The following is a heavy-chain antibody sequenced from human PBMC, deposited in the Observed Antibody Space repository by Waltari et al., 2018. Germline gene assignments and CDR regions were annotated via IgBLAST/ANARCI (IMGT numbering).Heavy chain of an antibody. CDR1: GFTFSSYS. D-gene: IGHD2-2*02. CDR2: MSYDGSSK. Sequence: QVQMVESGGGVVQPGRSLRLSCAASGFTFSSYSIPWVRQAPGKGLEWVALMSYDGSSKYYADSVKGRFTVSRDNSKNTVYLQLNSQRVEDTAVYYCAREDICRSTTCYTLDYWGLGTLVTVSS. V-gene: IGHV3-30*01. CDR3: AREDICRSTTCYTLDY. J-gene: IGHJ4*02.